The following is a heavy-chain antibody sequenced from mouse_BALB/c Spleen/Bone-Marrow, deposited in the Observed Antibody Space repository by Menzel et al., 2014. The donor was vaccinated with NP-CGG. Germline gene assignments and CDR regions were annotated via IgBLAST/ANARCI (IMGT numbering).Heavy chain of an antibody. V-gene: IGHV1S56*01. Sequence: VQLQQSGPELVKPGASVRTSCKASGYTFTSYYIHWVRQRPGQGLEWIGWIYPGDFNTKFNEKFKGKATLTADKSSSTASMQLSSLTSEDSAVYFCARKSQRAYDSMNYWGQGTSVTVSS. CDR1: GYTFTSYY. CDR3: ARKSQRAYDSMNY. J-gene: IGHJ4*01. D-gene: IGHD2-4*01. CDR2: IYPGDFNT.